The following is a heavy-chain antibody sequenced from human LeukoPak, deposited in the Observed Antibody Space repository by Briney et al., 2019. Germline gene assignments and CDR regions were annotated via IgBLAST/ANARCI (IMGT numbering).Heavy chain of an antibody. CDR2: IHHTGST. J-gene: IGHJ4*02. CDR1: GVSISSDGYP. Sequence: SHTLSLTCAVSGVSISSDGYPWTWIRQPPGEALEWIGYIHHTGSTYYKPSLKSRVTISVDRSKNQFSLKLTSVTAADTALYYCARKVLTGYYDYWGQGTLVTVSS. V-gene: IGHV4-30-2*01. CDR3: ARKVLTGYYDY. D-gene: IGHD3-9*01.